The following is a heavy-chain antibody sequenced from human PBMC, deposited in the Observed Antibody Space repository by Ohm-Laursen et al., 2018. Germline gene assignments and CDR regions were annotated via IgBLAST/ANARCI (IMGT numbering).Heavy chain of an antibody. CDR2: IYSGGNT. Sequence: SLRLSCAASGFTFSSYAMSWVRQAPGKGLEWVSVIYSGGNTYYADSVEGRFTISRDNSNNTLSLQMNSLRAEDTAVYYCASDRGAVVFDIWGQGTMVTVSS. V-gene: IGHV3-53*01. CDR3: ASDRGAVVFDI. D-gene: IGHD3-10*01. J-gene: IGHJ3*02. CDR1: GFTFSSYA.